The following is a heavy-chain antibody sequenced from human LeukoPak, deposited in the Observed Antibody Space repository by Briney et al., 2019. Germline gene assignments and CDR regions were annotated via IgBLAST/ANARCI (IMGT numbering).Heavy chain of an antibody. D-gene: IGHD3-16*01. CDR1: GGSISSGSYS. CDR2: IYHSGST. J-gene: IGHJ6*02. CDR3: ARGGGAPYYGMDV. Sequence: PSETLSLTCAVSGGSISSGSYSWSWIRQPRGKGLECMGYIYHSGSTYYNPTLKSRVTISVDRSKNQFSLNLSSVTAPDTDVYYCARGGGAPYYGMDVWGRGTTVTVSS. V-gene: IGHV4-30-2*01.